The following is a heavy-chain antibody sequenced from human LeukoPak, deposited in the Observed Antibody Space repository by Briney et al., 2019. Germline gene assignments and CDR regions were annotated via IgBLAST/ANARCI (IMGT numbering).Heavy chain of an antibody. CDR3: ARDATTVTTADLYF. V-gene: IGHV3-74*01. CDR1: GFTFSSYW. CDR2: INSDGSST. D-gene: IGHD4-17*01. Sequence: QPGGSLRLSCAASGFTFSSYWMHWVRQAPGKGLVWVSRINSDGSSTNYADSVKGRFTISRGSAKNTLYLQMNSLRAEDTAVYYCARDATTVTTADLYFWGQGTLVTVSS. J-gene: IGHJ4*02.